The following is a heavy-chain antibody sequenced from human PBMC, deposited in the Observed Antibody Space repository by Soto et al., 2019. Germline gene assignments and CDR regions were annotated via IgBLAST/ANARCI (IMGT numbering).Heavy chain of an antibody. CDR2: VTTDKGKT. D-gene: IGHD3-3*02. CDR3: APRSPALDY. J-gene: IGHJ4*02. Sequence: QVQLVQSGPEVKKPGASVKVSCKTSGYTFTNFGITWVRQAPGQGLEWMGWVTTDKGKTTYAQKFQGRVTMTTDTATSTAYMELRSLRSDDTAVYYCAPRSPALDYWGQGTLVTVSS. V-gene: IGHV1-18*01. CDR1: GYTFTNFG.